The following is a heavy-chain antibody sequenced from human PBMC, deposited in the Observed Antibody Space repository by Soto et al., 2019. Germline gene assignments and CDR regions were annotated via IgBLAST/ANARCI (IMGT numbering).Heavy chain of an antibody. CDR2: INHSGST. V-gene: IGHV4-34*01. CDR3: ARAYGGDVFDY. Sequence: QVQLQQWGAGLLKPSETLSLTCAVYGRSFSGYYWSWIRQPPGKGLEWIGEINHSGSTNYNPSLRXRVTISVDTSTIHFSLKLSSLTAAVTAVYYCARAYGGDVFDYWGQGTLVTVSS. D-gene: IGHD2-21*01. CDR1: GRSFSGYY. J-gene: IGHJ4*02.